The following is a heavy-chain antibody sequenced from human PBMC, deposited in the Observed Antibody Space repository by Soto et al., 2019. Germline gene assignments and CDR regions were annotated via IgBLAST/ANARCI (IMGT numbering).Heavy chain of an antibody. CDR3: ARDAPTTRYYYDSSGYPDY. Sequence: GGSLRLSCAASGFTFSSYAMHWVRQAPGKGLEWVAVISYDGSNKYYADSVKGRFTISRDNSKNTLYLQMNSLRAEDTAVYYCARDAPTTRYYYDSSGYPDYRGQGTLVTVSS. V-gene: IGHV3-30-3*01. D-gene: IGHD3-22*01. CDR1: GFTFSSYA. CDR2: ISYDGSNK. J-gene: IGHJ4*02.